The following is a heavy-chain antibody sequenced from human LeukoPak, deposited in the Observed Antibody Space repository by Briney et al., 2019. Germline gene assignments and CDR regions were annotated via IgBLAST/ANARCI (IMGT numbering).Heavy chain of an antibody. J-gene: IGHJ6*02. V-gene: IGHV3-66*01. Sequence: PGGSLRLSCAASGFTVSSNYMSWVRQAPGKGLEWVSFIYSGGSTYYADSVKGRFTISRDNSKNTLYLQMNSLRAEDTAVYYCARGLRYFDGEGYYYGMDVGGQGTTVTVSS. CDR3: ARGLRYFDGEGYYYGMDV. CDR1: GFTVSSNY. D-gene: IGHD3-9*01. CDR2: IYSGGST.